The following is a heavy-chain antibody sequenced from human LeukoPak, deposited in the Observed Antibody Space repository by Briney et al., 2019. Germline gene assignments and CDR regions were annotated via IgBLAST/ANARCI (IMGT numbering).Heavy chain of an antibody. V-gene: IGHV4-59*01. J-gene: IGHJ5*02. CDR2: IYYSGCT. CDR3: ARAGGNRFDP. Sequence: PSETLSLTCTVSGGSLSNYYWSWIRQYPGQGLEWIGYIYYSGCTTYNSSLKSRVTISVDTSKNQFSLKLTSVTAADTAVYYCARAGGNRFDPWGQGILVTVSS. CDR1: GGSLSNYY. D-gene: IGHD3-10*01.